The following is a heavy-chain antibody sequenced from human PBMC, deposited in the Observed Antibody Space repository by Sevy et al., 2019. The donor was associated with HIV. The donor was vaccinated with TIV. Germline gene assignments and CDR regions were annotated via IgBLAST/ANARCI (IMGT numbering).Heavy chain of an antibody. CDR1: GFNFGSHA. D-gene: IGHD1-26*01. Sequence: GGSLRLSCAASGFNFGSHAMHWVRQAPGKGLDWVAVISSDGNSKYSADSVKDRFTISRDNSKNTLYLQMDSLRVEDTAVYYCARDLISGSYSQSLDYWGQGTLVTVSS. CDR3: ARDLISGSYSQSLDY. CDR2: ISSDGNSK. V-gene: IGHV3-30*04. J-gene: IGHJ4*02.